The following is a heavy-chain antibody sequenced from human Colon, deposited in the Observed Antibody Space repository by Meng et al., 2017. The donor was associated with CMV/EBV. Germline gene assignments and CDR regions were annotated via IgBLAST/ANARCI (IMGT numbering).Heavy chain of an antibody. J-gene: IGHJ4*02. D-gene: IGHD6-6*01. CDR3: VREGVPRDAYYFDY. CDR2: VYDSETT. CDR1: GFTFSRYT. V-gene: IGHV4-59*01. Sequence: CTASGFTFSRYTMNWIRQPPGKGLEWIGNVYDSETTNYNPSFKSRLTISLDTSKNQFSLKLNSVTTADTAVYYCVREGVPRDAYYFDYWGPGTLVTVSS.